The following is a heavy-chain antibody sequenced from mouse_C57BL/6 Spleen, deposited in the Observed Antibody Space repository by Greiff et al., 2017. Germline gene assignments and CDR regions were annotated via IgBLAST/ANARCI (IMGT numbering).Heavy chain of an antibody. CDR1: GYAFSSYW. J-gene: IGHJ3*01. V-gene: IGHV1-80*01. D-gene: IGHD3-2*02. CDR2: IYPGDGDT. Sequence: VQLQQSGAELVKPGASVKISCKASGYAFSSYWMNWVKQRPGKGLEWIGQIYPGDGDTNYNGKFKGKATLTADKSSSTAYMQLSSLTSEDSAVYFCARRSSGYLAWFAYWGQGTLVTVSA. CDR3: ARRSSGYLAWFAY.